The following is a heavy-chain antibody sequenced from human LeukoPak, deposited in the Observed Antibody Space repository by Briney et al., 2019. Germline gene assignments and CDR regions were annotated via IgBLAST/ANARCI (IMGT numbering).Heavy chain of an antibody. CDR2: ISYDGSNK. V-gene: IGHV3-30*18. J-gene: IGHJ4*02. D-gene: IGHD2-2*01. Sequence: GRSLRLSCAASGFTFSSYGMHWVRQAPGKGLEWVAVISYDGSNKYYADSVKGRFTISRDNSKNTLYLQMNSLRAEDTAVYYCAKEGVRYCSSTSCPGDYWGQGTLVTVSS. CDR3: AKEGVRYCSSTSCPGDY. CDR1: GFTFSSYG.